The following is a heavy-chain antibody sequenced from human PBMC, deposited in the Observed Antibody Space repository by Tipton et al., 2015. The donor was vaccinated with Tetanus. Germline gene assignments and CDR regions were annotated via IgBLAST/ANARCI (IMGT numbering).Heavy chain of an antibody. V-gene: IGHV4-30-2*01. CDR2: TYHTGGT. CDR3: ARAHYDFWSSDSYYYGMDV. CDR1: GVSIRNGGYS. Sequence: TLSLTCAVSGVSIRNGGYSWNWIRQPAGKGLEWIGYTYHTGGTYYNPSLKSRVTISVDGSNNQFSLDLNSVTAADTAVYYCARAHYDFWSSDSYYYGMDVWGQGTTVTVSS. D-gene: IGHD3-3*01. J-gene: IGHJ6*02.